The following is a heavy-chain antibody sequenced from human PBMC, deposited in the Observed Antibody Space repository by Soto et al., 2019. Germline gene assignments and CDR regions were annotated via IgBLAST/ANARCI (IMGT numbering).Heavy chain of an antibody. CDR3: AREKAVSGADY. CDR1: GYSFTNYG. Sequence: QVQLVQSGPEVKKPGASVKVSCKASGYSFTNYGITWVRQAPGQGLEWMGWISPYNHNTNYAQKFQGRGTMTTETSTSTAYMEVRSLRSDDTAVYYCAREKAVSGADYWGQGTLVSVSS. CDR2: ISPYNHNT. J-gene: IGHJ4*02. V-gene: IGHV1-18*01. D-gene: IGHD6-19*01.